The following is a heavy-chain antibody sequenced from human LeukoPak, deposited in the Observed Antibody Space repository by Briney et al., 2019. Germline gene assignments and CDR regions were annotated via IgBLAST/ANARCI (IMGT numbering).Heavy chain of an antibody. D-gene: IGHD6-13*01. CDR1: GGSISSGDYY. J-gene: IGHJ5*02. V-gene: IGHV4-30-4*01. Sequence: SETLSLTCTVSGGSISSGDYYWSWLRQPPGTGLEWIGYIYYSGSTYYNPSLKSRVTISVDTSKNQFSLKLSSVTAADTAVYYCARASIAAAGTIWFDPWGQGTLVTVSS. CDR3: ARASIAAAGTIWFDP. CDR2: IYYSGST.